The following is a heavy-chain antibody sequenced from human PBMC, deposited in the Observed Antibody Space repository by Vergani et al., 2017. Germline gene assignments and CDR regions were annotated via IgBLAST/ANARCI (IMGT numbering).Heavy chain of an antibody. Sequence: QLQLQESGSGLVKPSQTLSLTCAVSGGSISSGGYSWSWIRQPPGKGLEWIGYIYHSGSTYYNPSLKSRVTISVDRSKHPFSLKLSSVTAADTAVHYCARACDSSGYFPYXFDYWGQGTLVTVSS. J-gene: IGHJ4*02. CDR3: ARACDSSGYFPYXFDY. CDR2: IYHSGST. V-gene: IGHV4-30-2*01. D-gene: IGHD3-22*01. CDR1: GGSISSGGYS.